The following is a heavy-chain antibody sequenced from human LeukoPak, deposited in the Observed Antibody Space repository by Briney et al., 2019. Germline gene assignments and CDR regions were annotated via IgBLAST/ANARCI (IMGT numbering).Heavy chain of an antibody. Sequence: SETLTLTCTVSGGSISSYYWSWIRQPPGKGLEWIGYISYSGSTNYNPSRTSRVTISGDTSKNQCSLKLSSVTAADTAVYYCARRGNSFFDDWGQGTLVTVSS. CDR2: ISYSGST. V-gene: IGHV4-59*08. CDR1: GGSISSYY. CDR3: ARRGNSFFDD. D-gene: IGHD6-13*01. J-gene: IGHJ4*02.